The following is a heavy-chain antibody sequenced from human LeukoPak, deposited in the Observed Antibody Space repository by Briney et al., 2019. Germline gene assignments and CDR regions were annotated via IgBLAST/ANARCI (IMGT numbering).Heavy chain of an antibody. CDR3: VKGIAARRHY. CDR1: GFTFSSYA. V-gene: IGHV3-64D*06. J-gene: IGHJ4*02. Sequence: PGGALRLSCSASGFTFSSYAMHCVRQAPGKGLEYVSAISSNGGSTYYADSVKGRFTIARDNSKNTLYLQMSSLRAEDTAVYYCVKGIAARRHYWGQGTLVTVSS. CDR2: ISSNGGST. D-gene: IGHD6-6*01.